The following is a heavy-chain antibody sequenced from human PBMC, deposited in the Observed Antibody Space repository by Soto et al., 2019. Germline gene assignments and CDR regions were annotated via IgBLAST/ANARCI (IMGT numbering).Heavy chain of an antibody. CDR3: ARVTVIVDY. D-gene: IGHD4-17*01. CDR1: GGTISSSSYY. J-gene: IGHJ4*02. V-gene: IGHV4-31*03. CDR2: IYYSGST. Sequence: SETLSLTCTVVGGTISSSSYYWGWIRQHPGKGLEWIGYIYYSGSTYYNPSLKSRVTISVDTSKNQFSLKLSSVTAADTAVYYCARVTVIVDYWGQGTLVTVSS.